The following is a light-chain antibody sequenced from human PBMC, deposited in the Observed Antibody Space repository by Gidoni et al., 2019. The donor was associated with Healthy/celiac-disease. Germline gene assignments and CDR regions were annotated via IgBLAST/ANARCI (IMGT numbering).Light chain of an antibody. CDR2: DDS. V-gene: IGLV3-21*02. Sequence: SYVLPQPPSVSVAPGQTARITCGGNNIGSKSVHWYQQKPGQAPVLVVYDDSDRPSGIPERFSGSNSGNTATLTISRVEAGDEADYYCQVWDSSSDRDVVFGGGTKLTVL. CDR1: NIGSKS. J-gene: IGLJ2*01. CDR3: QVWDSSSDRDVV.